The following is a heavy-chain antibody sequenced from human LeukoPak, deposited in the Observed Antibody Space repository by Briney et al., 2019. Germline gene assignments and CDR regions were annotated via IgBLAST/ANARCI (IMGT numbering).Heavy chain of an antibody. D-gene: IGHD5-24*01. CDR3: AKLRRDGYNPFDY. V-gene: IGHV3-30*18. Sequence: PGGSLRLSCAASGFTFSSYGMHWVRQAPGTGLEWVAVISYDGSNKYYADSVKGRFTISRDNSKNTLYLQMNSLRVEDTAVYYCAKLRRDGYNPFDYWGQGTLVTVSS. CDR1: GFTFSSYG. CDR2: ISYDGSNK. J-gene: IGHJ4*02.